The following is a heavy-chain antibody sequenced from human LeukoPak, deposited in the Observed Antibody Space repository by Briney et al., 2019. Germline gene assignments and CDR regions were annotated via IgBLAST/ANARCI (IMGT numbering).Heavy chain of an antibody. CDR2: IYPGDSDT. J-gene: IGHJ4*02. CDR3: ARGYQCCSSTSCYRSRAIDY. Sequence: GESLKISCKGSGYSFTSYWIGWVRQMPGKGLEWMGIIYPGDSDTRYSPSFQGQVTISADKSISTAYLQWSSLKASDTAMYYCARGYQCCSSTSCYRSRAIDYWGQGTLVTVSS. V-gene: IGHV5-51*01. D-gene: IGHD2-2*01. CDR1: GYSFTSYW.